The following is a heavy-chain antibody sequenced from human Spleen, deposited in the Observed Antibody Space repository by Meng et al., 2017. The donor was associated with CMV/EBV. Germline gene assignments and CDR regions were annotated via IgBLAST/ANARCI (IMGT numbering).Heavy chain of an antibody. V-gene: IGHV4-34*01. CDR3: MRGGGIGVAGY. J-gene: IGHJ4*02. D-gene: IGHD6-19*01. CDR1: GGSLSGYY. Sequence: SETLSLTCGVYGGSLSGYYWGWIRQPPGKGLEWIGSIHYSGSTYYNPSLKSRVTISVDTSKNQFSLKVSSVTAADTAIYYCMRGGGIGVAGYWGQGTLVTVSS. CDR2: IHYSGST.